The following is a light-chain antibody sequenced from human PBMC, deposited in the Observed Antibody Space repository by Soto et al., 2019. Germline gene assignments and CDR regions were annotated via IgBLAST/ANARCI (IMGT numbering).Light chain of an antibody. V-gene: IGKV3-11*01. Sequence: EIVMTQSPATSSVSPGERATLSCRASQSVSSNLAWYQQKPGQAPRLLIYDVSNRASGIPARYSGSGSETDFTLTISSLEPEDFEFYYCQQRSDSPLTFGQGTRLEIK. J-gene: IGKJ5*01. CDR3: QQRSDSPLT. CDR1: QSVSSN. CDR2: DVS.